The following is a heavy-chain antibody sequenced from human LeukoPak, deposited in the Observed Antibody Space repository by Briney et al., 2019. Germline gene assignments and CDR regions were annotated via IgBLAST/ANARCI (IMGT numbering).Heavy chain of an antibody. J-gene: IGHJ6*02. CDR3: ASRAYYYGSGSDYYYGMDV. Sequence: SETPSLTCAVYGGSFSGYYWSWIRQPPGKGLEWIGEINHSGSTNYNPSLKSRVTISVDTSKNQFSLKLSSVTAADTAVYYCASRAYYYGSGSDYYYGMDVWGQGTTVTVSS. D-gene: IGHD3-10*01. CDR1: GGSFSGYY. V-gene: IGHV4-34*01. CDR2: INHSGST.